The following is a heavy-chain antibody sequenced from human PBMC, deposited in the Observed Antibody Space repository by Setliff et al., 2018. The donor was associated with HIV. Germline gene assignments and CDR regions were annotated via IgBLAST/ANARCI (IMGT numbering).Heavy chain of an antibody. CDR3: ARIIAASRRGPHDFDS. D-gene: IGHD6-6*01. V-gene: IGHV3-74*01. Sequence: GGSLRLSCAASGFALSTYDMHWVRQAPGKGLVWVSRLSRDGTYTHYADSVKGRFTISRDNAKNTLYLQVNSLRAEDTAVYYCARIIAASRRGPHDFDSWGQGTLVTVSS. J-gene: IGHJ4*02. CDR2: LSRDGTYT. CDR1: GFALSTYD.